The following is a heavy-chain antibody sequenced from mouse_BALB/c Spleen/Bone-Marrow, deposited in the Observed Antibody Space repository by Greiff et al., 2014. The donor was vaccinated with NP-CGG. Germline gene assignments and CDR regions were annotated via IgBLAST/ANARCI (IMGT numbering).Heavy chain of an antibody. J-gene: IGHJ1*01. CDR1: GYTLTTYV. CDR3: ARGYGNYPVYWSFDF. Sequence: EVQLQQSRPELVKPGASGKMSCKDSGYTLTTYVMHWLKQKPGQGLEWIGYINPYTDGTKFNEKFKGKATLTSDKSPSTAYMELSSLTSEDSAVYFCARGYGNYPVYWSFDFWGAGTTVIVSS. V-gene: IGHV1-14*01. D-gene: IGHD2-1*01. CDR2: INPYTDGT.